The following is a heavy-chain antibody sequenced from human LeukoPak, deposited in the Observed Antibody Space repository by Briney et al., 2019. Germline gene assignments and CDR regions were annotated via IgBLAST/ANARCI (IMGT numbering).Heavy chain of an antibody. CDR2: ISYDGSNK. D-gene: IGHD2-21*02. Sequence: GGSLRLSCAASGFTFSSYAMHWVRQAPGKGLEWVAVISYDGSNKYYADSVKGRFTISRDNSKNTLYLQMNSLRAEDTAVYYCARVSSDYYFDCWGQGTLVTVSS. CDR1: GFTFSSYA. J-gene: IGHJ4*02. CDR3: ARVSSDYYFDC. V-gene: IGHV3-30-3*01.